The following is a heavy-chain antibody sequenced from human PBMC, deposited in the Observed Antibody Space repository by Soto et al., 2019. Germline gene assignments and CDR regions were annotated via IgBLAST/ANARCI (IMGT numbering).Heavy chain of an antibody. Sequence: QVQLVQSGAEVKKPGSSVKVSCKASGGTFSSYAISWVRQAPGQGLEWMGGIIPIFGTANYAQKFQGRVTITADESTSPAYMELSSLRSEDTAVYYCASVIRYYYDSSGSSLPQYFQHWGQGTLSPSPQ. D-gene: IGHD3-22*01. CDR3: ASVIRYYYDSSGSSLPQYFQH. CDR2: IIPIFGTA. J-gene: IGHJ1*01. V-gene: IGHV1-69*01. CDR1: GGTFSSYA.